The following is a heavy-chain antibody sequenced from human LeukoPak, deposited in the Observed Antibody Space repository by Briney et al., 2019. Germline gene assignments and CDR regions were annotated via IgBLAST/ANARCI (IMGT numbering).Heavy chain of an antibody. CDR2: ISYDGSNK. J-gene: IGHJ4*02. V-gene: IGHV3-30*03. CDR1: GFTFSSYG. CDR3: ARDMSGRYQIDY. Sequence: GGSLRLSCAASGFTFSSYGMHWVRQAPGKGLEWVAVISYDGSNKYYADSVKGRFTISRDNSKNTLDLQMNSLRAEDSAVYYCARDMSGRYQIDYWGQGTLATVSS. D-gene: IGHD1-26*01.